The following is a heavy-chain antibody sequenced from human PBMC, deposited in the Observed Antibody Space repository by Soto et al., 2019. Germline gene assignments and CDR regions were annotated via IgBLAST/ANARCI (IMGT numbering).Heavy chain of an antibody. Sequence: EVQLVESGGGLVQPGGSLRLSCAASGFTFSIYWMHWVRQAPGKGLEWVSRINGDGSSTSNADPVKGRFTISRDNAKNTVYLQIDSLRAEDTAVYYCARSLPGTYGAFDLWGQGTMVTVSS. CDR3: ARSLPGTYGAFDL. V-gene: IGHV3-74*01. CDR1: GFTFSIYW. D-gene: IGHD1-7*01. CDR2: INGDGSST. J-gene: IGHJ3*01.